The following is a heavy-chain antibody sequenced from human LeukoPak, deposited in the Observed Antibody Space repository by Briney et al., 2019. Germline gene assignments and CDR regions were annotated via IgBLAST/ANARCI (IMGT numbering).Heavy chain of an antibody. CDR2: IIPILGIA. Sequence: ASLKVSSKPSVGTSSSYTMSWVRHAPGQRLEWMGRIIPILGIANYAEKFQGRVPITADKATSTAYLELSILRSEDTAVYYCARGPSLGYFDYWGQGTLVTVSS. CDR3: ARGPSLGYFDY. CDR1: VGTSSSYT. J-gene: IGHJ4*02. V-gene: IGHV1-69*10.